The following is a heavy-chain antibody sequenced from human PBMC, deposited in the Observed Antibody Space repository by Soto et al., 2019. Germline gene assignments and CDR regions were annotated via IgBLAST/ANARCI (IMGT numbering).Heavy chain of an antibody. D-gene: IGHD1-26*01. J-gene: IGHJ5*02. CDR2: ISPYNGDS. CDR1: GYTFTSTT. CDR3: AIVGSTDWFAP. V-gene: IGHV1-18*04. Sequence: ASVKVSCKASGYTFTSTTIIWVRQAPGQGLEWVGWISPYNGDSNYAERLQGRVTLTTDTSTSTTYMELRSLRSDDTAVYFCAIVGSTDWFAPWGQGTLVTSPQ.